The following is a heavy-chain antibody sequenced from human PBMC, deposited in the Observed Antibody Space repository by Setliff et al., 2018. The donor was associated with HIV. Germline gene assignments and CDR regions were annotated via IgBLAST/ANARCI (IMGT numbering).Heavy chain of an antibody. Sequence: GASVKVSCKVSGGTFTRNCISWVRQAPGQGLEWMGGILPFFDTANYAQKFQGRVTITADESTSTVHMELSSLTSEDTAVYYCARGKGVGGVIITGGLDVWGKGTAVTVSS. CDR3: ARGKGVGGVIITGGLDV. J-gene: IGHJ6*04. CDR2: ILPFFDTA. D-gene: IGHD3-10*01. V-gene: IGHV1-69*13. CDR1: GGTFTRNC.